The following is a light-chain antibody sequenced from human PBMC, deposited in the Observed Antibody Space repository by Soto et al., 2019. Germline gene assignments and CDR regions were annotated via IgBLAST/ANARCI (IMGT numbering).Light chain of an antibody. J-gene: IGKJ2*01. V-gene: IGKV1-33*01. Sequence: DIQMTQSPSSLSASVGDRVTITCQARQDISNYLNWYQQKPGKAPKLLIYDASNLETGVPSRFSGRGSGTYFTFTISSLQPEDIATYYCQQYDNLPPYTFGQGTKLEIK. CDR1: QDISNY. CDR3: QQYDNLPPYT. CDR2: DAS.